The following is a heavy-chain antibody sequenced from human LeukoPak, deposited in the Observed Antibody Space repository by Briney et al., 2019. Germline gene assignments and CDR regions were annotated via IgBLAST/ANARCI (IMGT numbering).Heavy chain of an antibody. CDR1: GFTFSNYW. J-gene: IGHJ4*02. Sequence: GGSLRLSCAASGFTFSNYWMSWFRQAPGKGLEWVGFIRSKAYGGTTEYAASVKGRFTISRDDSKSIAYLQMNSLKTEDTAVYYCTRGKGDRGWYWGQGTLVTVSS. V-gene: IGHV3-49*03. D-gene: IGHD1-14*01. CDR2: IRSKAYGGTT. CDR3: TRGKGDRGWY.